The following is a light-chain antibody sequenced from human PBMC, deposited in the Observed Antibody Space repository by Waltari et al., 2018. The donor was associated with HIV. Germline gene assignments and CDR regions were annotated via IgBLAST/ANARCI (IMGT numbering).Light chain of an antibody. CDR3: CSYAGSYRRV. CDR1: SGDVGASDY. V-gene: IGLV2-11*01. CDR2: DVD. Sequence: QSALTQPRSVSGSPGQSVTISCTGTSGDVGASDYVSWYQHHPGNAPKLMIYDVDKRPSGIPDRFSGSKSGNTSSLTISGLQAEDEADYYCCSYAGSYRRVFGSGTKVTVL. J-gene: IGLJ1*01.